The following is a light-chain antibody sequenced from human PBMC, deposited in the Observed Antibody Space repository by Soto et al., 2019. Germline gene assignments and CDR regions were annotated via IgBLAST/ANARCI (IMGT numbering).Light chain of an antibody. V-gene: IGKV1-39*01. J-gene: IGKJ1*01. Sequence: DIQMSQSPSSLSASVGDRVTITCRASQSISSYLNWYQQKPGKAPKLLIYAASSLQSGVPSRFSGSGSGTDFTLTISSLQTEDFATYYCQQSYSTLWTLGQGPKVDIK. CDR1: QSISSY. CDR2: AAS. CDR3: QQSYSTLWT.